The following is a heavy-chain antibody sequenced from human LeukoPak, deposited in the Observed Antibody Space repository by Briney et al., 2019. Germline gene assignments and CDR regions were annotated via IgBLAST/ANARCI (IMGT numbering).Heavy chain of an antibody. CDR1: GDSVSSNSAA. CDR2: TYYRSKWYN. J-gene: IGHJ3*02. CDR3: ARDCVWDSGSNPHDAFDI. D-gene: IGHD1-26*01. V-gene: IGHV6-1*01. Sequence: SQTLSLTCAISGDSVSSNSAAWNWIRQSPSRGLEWLGRTYYRSKWYNDYAVSVKSRITINPDTSKNQFSLQLNSATPEDTAVYYCARDCVWDSGSNPHDAFDIWGQGTMVTVSS.